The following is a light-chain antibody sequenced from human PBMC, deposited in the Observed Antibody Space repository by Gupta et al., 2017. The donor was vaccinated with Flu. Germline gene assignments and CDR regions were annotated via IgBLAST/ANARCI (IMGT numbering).Light chain of an antibody. CDR3: QQSGKTLPST. CDR1: QSVSSSY. Sequence: VLTQSPGTLSLSPGERATLSCTASQSVSSSYLAWYRQKPGQAPSLLIDWASSRATGIPDRFSGSGCGTDCTLKISRLEPEDCAVYYWQQSGKTLPSTFGQGTKLEIK. V-gene: IGKV3-20*01. CDR2: WAS. J-gene: IGKJ2*01.